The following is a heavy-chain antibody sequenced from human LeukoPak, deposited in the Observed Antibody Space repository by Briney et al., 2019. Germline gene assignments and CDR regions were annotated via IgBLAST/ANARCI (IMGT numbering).Heavy chain of an antibody. CDR2: IFSDEHT. CDR1: GASISRGNCY. Sequence: SETLSLTCSLAGASISRGNCYWNWIRQPVGKGLDWIGLIFSDEHTNSNPSLKSRVTISTDTSKNQFSLTLTSETAADTAIYYCAKDDLPRHFGVWTSFDPWGQGALVTVFS. V-gene: IGHV4-61*02. J-gene: IGHJ5*02. CDR3: AKDDLPRHFGVWTSFDP. D-gene: IGHD2-8*01.